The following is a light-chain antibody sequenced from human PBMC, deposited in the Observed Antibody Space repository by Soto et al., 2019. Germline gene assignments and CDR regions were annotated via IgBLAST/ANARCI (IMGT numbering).Light chain of an antibody. CDR3: RSYTTRNTEV. V-gene: IGLV2-14*03. Sequence: QSVLTQPASVAGSAGQSISISCIGTTCGVGAFNDVSWYQHHPGKAPQLIIYDVTSRPSGVSNRCSAATSGNTASLTISGLLAEDEGDYYCRSYTTRNTEVFGPRTKHTV. J-gene: IGLJ1*01. CDR2: DVT. CDR1: TCGVGAFND.